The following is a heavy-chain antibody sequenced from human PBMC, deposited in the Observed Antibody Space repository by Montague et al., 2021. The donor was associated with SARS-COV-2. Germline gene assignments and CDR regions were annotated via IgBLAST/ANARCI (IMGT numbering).Heavy chain of an antibody. CDR3: ARHCTTHAFDP. CDR1: SGSISPSDTHY. Sequence: SETLSLTCVVSSGSISPSDTHYWGWVRQAPGKGLEWIATISYSGSTSYNPPLRSRVTISVDTSKNQISLHLRSVTAADTSVYYCARHCTTHAFDPWGQGILVTVSS. J-gene: IGHJ5*02. V-gene: IGHV4-39*01. CDR2: ISYSGST. D-gene: IGHD1-1*01.